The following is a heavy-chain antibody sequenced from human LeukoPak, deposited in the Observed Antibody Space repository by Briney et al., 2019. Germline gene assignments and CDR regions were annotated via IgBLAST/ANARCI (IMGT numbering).Heavy chain of an antibody. V-gene: IGHV5-51*01. D-gene: IGHD3-22*01. J-gene: IGHJ5*02. CDR2: IYPGDSET. CDR3: ARHETYYYDIRSENWFDP. Sequence: GESLKISCKGSGYSFTSYWIGWVRQMPGKGLEWMGIIYPGDSETRYSPSFQGQVTISADKSISTAYLQWSSLKASDTAMYYCARHETYYYDIRSENWFDPWGQGTLVTVSS. CDR1: GYSFTSYW.